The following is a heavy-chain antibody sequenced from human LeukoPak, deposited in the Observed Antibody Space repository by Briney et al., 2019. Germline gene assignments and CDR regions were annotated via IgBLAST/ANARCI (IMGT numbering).Heavy chain of an antibody. Sequence: SETLSLTCAVYGGSFSGYYWSWIRQPPGKGLEWIGEINHSGSTNYNPSLKSRVTISVDTSKNQFSLKLSSVTAADTAVYYCARGVLLRFLEWLFWFDPWGQGTLVTVSS. D-gene: IGHD3-3*01. J-gene: IGHJ5*02. V-gene: IGHV4-34*01. CDR2: INHSGST. CDR3: ARGVLLRFLEWLFWFDP. CDR1: GGSFSGYY.